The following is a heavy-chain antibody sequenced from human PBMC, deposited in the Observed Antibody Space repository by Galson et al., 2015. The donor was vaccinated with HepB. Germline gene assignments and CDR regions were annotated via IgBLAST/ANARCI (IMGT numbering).Heavy chain of an antibody. Sequence: SLRLSCAASGFTFSSYAMSWVRQAPGKGLEWVSAISGSGGSTYYADSVKGRFTISRDNSKNTLYLQMNSLRAEDTAVYYCAKVQYQLLYLTGFDPWGQGTLVTVSS. CDR1: GFTFSSYA. CDR3: AKVQYQLLYLTGFDP. CDR2: ISGSGGST. V-gene: IGHV3-23*01. D-gene: IGHD2-2*02. J-gene: IGHJ5*02.